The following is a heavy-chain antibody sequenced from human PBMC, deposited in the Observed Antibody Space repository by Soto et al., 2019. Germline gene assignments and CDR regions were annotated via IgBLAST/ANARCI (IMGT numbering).Heavy chain of an antibody. D-gene: IGHD3-22*01. Sequence: ASVKVSCKASGYTFTNNGISWVRQAPGQGLEWMGWISAYNGNKNYAQKLQARLTMTTDISTSTAYMELRSLRSDDTAAYYCARDSSDSTDYHYWGQGTLVTVSS. CDR3: ARDSSDSTDYHY. CDR2: ISAYNGNK. V-gene: IGHV1-18*04. J-gene: IGHJ4*02. CDR1: GYTFTNNG.